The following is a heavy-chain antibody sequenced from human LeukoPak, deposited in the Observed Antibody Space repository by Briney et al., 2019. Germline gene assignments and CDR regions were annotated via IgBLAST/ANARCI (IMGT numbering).Heavy chain of an antibody. CDR2: INAGNGNT. CDR1: GYTFTSYA. CDR3: ARGPDYGDYDWFDP. D-gene: IGHD4-17*01. J-gene: IGHJ5*02. V-gene: IGHV1-3*01. Sequence: ASVKVSCKASGYTFTSYAMHWVRQAPGQRLEWMGRINAGNGNTKYSQKFQGRVTITRDTSASTAYMELSSLRSEDTAVYYCARGPDYGDYDWFDPWGQGTLVTVSS.